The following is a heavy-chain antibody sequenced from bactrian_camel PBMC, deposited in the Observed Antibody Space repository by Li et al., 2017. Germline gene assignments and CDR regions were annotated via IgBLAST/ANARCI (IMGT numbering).Heavy chain of an antibody. D-gene: IGHD3*01. CDR1: GDAGDDFSRYC. CDR3: AASSGDSACGRLPEWSQFDY. J-gene: IGHJ4*01. Sequence: HVQLVESGGGSVRPGGSLTLTCTVSGDAGDDFSRYCVAWFRQVPGQGREGIASVQIRSGGAYYAPSAQGRFSLGRNSVKKMTLQTIVSLRAEDTSTYYCAASSGDSACGRLPEWSQFDYWGQGTQVTVS. V-gene: IGHV3S1*01. CDR2: VQIRSGGA.